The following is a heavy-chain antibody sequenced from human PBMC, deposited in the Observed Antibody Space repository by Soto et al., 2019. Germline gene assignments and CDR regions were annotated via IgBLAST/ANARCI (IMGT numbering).Heavy chain of an antibody. CDR1: GGSISSGTYY. Sequence: QVQLQESGPGLVKPSQTLSLTCTVSGGSISSGTYYWNWTRQLQGKGLGGMGYSNYRGTTFSNPSLKSRLIISAGTSENQFSLRLSSVTAADSAMYYCARDAPGAAPYWGQGTLVTVSS. V-gene: IGHV4-31*03. J-gene: IGHJ4*02. CDR3: ARDAPGAAPY. D-gene: IGHD1-26*01. CDR2: SNYRGTT.